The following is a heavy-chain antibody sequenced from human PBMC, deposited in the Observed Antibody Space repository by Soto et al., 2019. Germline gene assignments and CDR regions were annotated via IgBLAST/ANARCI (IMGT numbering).Heavy chain of an antibody. J-gene: IGHJ4*02. CDR1: GGSISSGGYY. V-gene: IGHV4-31*03. Sequence: SETLSLTCTVSGGSISSGGYYWSWIRQHPGKGLEWIGYIYYSGSTYYNPSLKSRVTISVDTSKNQFSLKLSSVTAADTAVYYCARGVGPDYYDSSGGTVFDYWGQGTLVTVSS. CDR2: IYYSGST. CDR3: ARGVGPDYYDSSGGTVFDY. D-gene: IGHD3-22*01.